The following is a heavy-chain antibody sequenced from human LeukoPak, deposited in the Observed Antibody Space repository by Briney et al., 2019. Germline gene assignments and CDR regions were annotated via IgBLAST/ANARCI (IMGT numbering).Heavy chain of an antibody. CDR2: ISSSGSTI. Sequence: GGSLRLSCAASGFTFSSYEMNWVRQAPGKGLEWVSYISSSGSTIYYADSVKGRFTISRDNAKNSLYLQMNSLRAEDTAVYYCARGGDYDSGGYHLTGWGQGTLVTVSS. D-gene: IGHD3-22*01. CDR1: GFTFSSYE. CDR3: ARGGDYDSGGYHLTG. V-gene: IGHV3-48*03. J-gene: IGHJ4*02.